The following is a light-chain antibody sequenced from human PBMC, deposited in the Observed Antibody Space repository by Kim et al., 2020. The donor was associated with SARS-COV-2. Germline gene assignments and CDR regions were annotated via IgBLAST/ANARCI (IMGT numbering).Light chain of an antibody. J-gene: IGLJ2*01. V-gene: IGLV3-21*01. CDR2: YDS. CDR3: QVWENTLRT. CDR1: NIGRKS. Sequence: ATGQTARITCGGNNIGRKSIHWYQHKPGQAPVLVIYYDSDRPPGVSERFSASNSGNTATLAISSVEPGDEADYYCQVWENTLRTFGGGTQLTVL.